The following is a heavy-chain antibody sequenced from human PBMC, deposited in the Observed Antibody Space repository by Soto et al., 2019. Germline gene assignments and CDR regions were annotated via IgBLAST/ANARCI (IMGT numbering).Heavy chain of an antibody. CDR3: AKGWTQWLVTADVNH. Sequence: VQLVESGGGVVQPGRSLRLSCAASGFTFSDYAMHWVRQAAGKGLEWVAVVSHDGRNTHYADSVKGRITIPRDSSKNTVSLEMTNLRAEDTAVYYCAKGWTQWLVTADVNHWGQGALVTVSS. CDR1: GFTFSDYA. CDR2: VSHDGRNT. D-gene: IGHD6-19*01. J-gene: IGHJ5*02. V-gene: IGHV3-30*18.